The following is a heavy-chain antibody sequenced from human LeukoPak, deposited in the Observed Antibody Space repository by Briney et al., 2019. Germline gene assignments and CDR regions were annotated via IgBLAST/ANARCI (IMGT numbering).Heavy chain of an antibody. CDR2: INTDGSST. J-gene: IGHJ4*02. CDR3: AEGSGGPGY. D-gene: IGHD1-26*01. Sequence: GGSLRLSCAASGFTFSSYWMHWVRQAPGKGLVWVSRINTDGSSTSYADSVKGRFTISRDNAKNTLYLQMNSLRADDTAVYYCAEGSGGPGYWGQGTLVTVSS. CDR1: GFTFSSYW. V-gene: IGHV3-74*01.